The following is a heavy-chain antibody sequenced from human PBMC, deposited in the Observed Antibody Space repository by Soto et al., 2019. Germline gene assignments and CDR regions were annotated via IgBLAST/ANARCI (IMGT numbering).Heavy chain of an antibody. CDR2: IYYSGST. V-gene: IGHV4-31*03. J-gene: IGHJ4*02. Sequence: SETLSLTCTVSGGYISSGGYYWSWIRQHPGKGLEWIGYIYYSGSTYYNPSLKSRVTISVDTSKNQFSLKLSSVTAADTAVYYCARSRSRMPLDYWGQGTLVTVSS. D-gene: IGHD2-2*01. CDR3: ARSRSRMPLDY. CDR1: GGYISSGGYY.